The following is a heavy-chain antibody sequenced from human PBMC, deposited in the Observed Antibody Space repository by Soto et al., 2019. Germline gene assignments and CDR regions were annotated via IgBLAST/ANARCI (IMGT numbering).Heavy chain of an antibody. J-gene: IGHJ4*02. CDR3: ATAEVDY. V-gene: IGHV3-74*01. Sequence: GSLRLSCAASGFTFANSWMHWIRQAPGKGPEWVSRVTGDGHTIQYADSVKGRFTVSRDNAKNTLYLQMNSLRAEDTAVYYCATAEVDYWGPGTLVTAPQ. CDR1: GFTFANSW. CDR2: VTGDGHTI.